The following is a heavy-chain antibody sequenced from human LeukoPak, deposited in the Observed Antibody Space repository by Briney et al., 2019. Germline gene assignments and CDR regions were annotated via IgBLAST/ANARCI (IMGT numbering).Heavy chain of an antibody. CDR1: GGSMSGHY. D-gene: IGHD6-19*01. Sequence: PSETLSLTCTVSGGSMSGHYWSWIRQSPGKGPEFVGYVYYSGSTTYNPSLKSRVTISIDTSKNQFSLTLSSVTAADTAVYYCARGGWSVDYWGQGTLVTVSS. J-gene: IGHJ4*02. CDR3: ARGGWSVDY. V-gene: IGHV4-59*11. CDR2: VYYSGST.